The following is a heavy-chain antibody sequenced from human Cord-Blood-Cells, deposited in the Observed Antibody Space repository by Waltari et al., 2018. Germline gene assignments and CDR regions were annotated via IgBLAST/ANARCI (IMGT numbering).Heavy chain of an antibody. Sequence: QVQLVPSGAEVKKPGASVKVSCKASGYTFTSYGISGVRQAPGQGLEWMGWISAYNGNTNYAQKLQGRVTMTTDTSTSTAYMELRSLRSDDTAVYYCARVGYCSSTSCYTPYDYWGQGTLVTVSS. V-gene: IGHV1-18*04. D-gene: IGHD2-2*02. CDR2: ISAYNGNT. CDR3: ARVGYCSSTSCYTPYDY. J-gene: IGHJ4*02. CDR1: GYTFTSYG.